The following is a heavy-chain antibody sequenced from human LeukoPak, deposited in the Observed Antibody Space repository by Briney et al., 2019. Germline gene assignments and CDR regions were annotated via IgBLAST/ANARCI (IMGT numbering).Heavy chain of an antibody. Sequence: PSETLSLTCAVSGYSVSSGYYWGWIRQPPGKGLEWIGSIYYSGSTYYNPSLKSRVTISVDTSKKQFSLKLSSVTAADTAVYYCARSGITFDKMGWGQGTLVTVSS. CDR1: GYSVSSGYY. CDR2: IYYSGST. J-gene: IGHJ4*02. D-gene: IGHD1-26*01. V-gene: IGHV4-38-2*01. CDR3: ARSGITFDKMG.